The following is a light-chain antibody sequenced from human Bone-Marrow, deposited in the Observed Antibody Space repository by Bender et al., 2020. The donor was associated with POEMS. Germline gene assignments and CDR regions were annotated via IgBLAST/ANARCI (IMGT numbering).Light chain of an antibody. J-gene: IGLJ3*02. V-gene: IGLV8-61*01. CDR1: SGSVSTSHH. CDR2: NTH. Sequence: QTVVTQEPSLSVSPGGTVTLTCGLTSGSVSTSHHPSWYQQTPGQTPRSLIFNTHSRSDGVPARFSGSLLGDRAALTITGAQADDDSLYYCSLFLGGGVNWVFGGGTKVTVL. CDR3: SLFLGGGVNWV.